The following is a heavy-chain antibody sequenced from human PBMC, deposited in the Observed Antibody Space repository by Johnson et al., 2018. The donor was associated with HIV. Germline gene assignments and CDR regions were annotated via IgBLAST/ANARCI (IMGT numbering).Heavy chain of an antibody. CDR1: GFTFDNYG. CDR3: AKDRVEVGYGDYWASDM. CDR2: SSWNGGRT. D-gene: IGHD4-17*01. J-gene: IGHJ3*02. Sequence: MQLVESGGGLVQPGRSLKLSCAASGFTFDNYGMSWVRQGPGKGLEWVSGSSWNGGRTSYADSVKGRFIISRDNAKNSLYFQMNRLRVEDTALYYCAKDRVEVGYGDYWASDMWGRGTMVIVSS. V-gene: IGHV3-20*04.